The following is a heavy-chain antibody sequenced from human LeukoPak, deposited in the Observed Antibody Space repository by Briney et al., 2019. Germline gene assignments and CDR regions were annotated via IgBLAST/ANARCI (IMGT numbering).Heavy chain of an antibody. V-gene: IGHV3-23*01. Sequence: PGGSLRLSCAASGFTFSSYAMSWVRQAPGKGLEWVSAISGSGGSTYYADSVKGRFTISRDNSKNTLYLQMNSLRAEDTAVYYCAKAGPGPSSSWWDAFDIWGQGTMVTVSS. CDR2: ISGSGGST. CDR3: AKAGPGPSSSWWDAFDI. CDR1: GFTFSSYA. D-gene: IGHD6-13*01. J-gene: IGHJ3*02.